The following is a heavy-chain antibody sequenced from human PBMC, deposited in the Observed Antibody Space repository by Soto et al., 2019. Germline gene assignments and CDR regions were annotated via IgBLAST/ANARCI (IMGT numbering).Heavy chain of an antibody. CDR2: INSDGSST. CDR1: GFTFSGYW. J-gene: IGHJ4*02. Sequence: EVQLVESGGGLVQPGGSLRLSCAASGFTFSGYWMHWVRQAPGKGLVWVSRINSDGSSTSYADSVKGRFTISRDNAKNTLYLQMNSLRAEDTAVYYCAREAPYGDPSDYWGLGTLVTVSS. CDR3: AREAPYGDPSDY. D-gene: IGHD4-17*01. V-gene: IGHV3-74*01.